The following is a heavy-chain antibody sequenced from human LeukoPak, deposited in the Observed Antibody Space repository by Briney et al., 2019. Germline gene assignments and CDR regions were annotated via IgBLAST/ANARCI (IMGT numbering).Heavy chain of an antibody. Sequence: GESLKISCKGSGYSFTSYWIGWVRQMPGKGLEWMGIIYPGDSDTRYSPSFQGQVTISADKSISTAYLQWSSLKASDTAMYYCARQGGYYDILTGFKNLDYWGQGTLVTVSS. D-gene: IGHD3-9*01. V-gene: IGHV5-51*01. J-gene: IGHJ4*02. CDR2: IYPGDSDT. CDR3: ARQGGYYDILTGFKNLDY. CDR1: GYSFTSYW.